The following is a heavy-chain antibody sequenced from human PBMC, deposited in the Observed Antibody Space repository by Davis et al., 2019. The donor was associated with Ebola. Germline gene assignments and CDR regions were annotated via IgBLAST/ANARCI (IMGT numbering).Heavy chain of an antibody. CDR2: INSDGSST. CDR1: GFTFSSYW. D-gene: IGHD2-15*01. CDR3: ARGLNSAGLEADLDY. J-gene: IGHJ4*02. Sequence: GESLKISCAASGFTFSSYWMHWVRQAPGKGLVWVSRINSDGSSTSYADSVKGRFTISRDNAKNTLYLQMNSLRAEDTAVYYCARGLNSAGLEADLDYWGQGTLVTVSS. V-gene: IGHV3-74*01.